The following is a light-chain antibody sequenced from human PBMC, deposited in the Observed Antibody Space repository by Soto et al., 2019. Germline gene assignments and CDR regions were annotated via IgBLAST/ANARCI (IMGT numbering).Light chain of an antibody. Sequence: DIQMTQSPSTLSPSVGDRVTITCRASRSISDWLAWYQQKPGKAPKLLIFDASTLKSGVPSRFSGSGSGTEFTLTISSLQPDDVATYYCLQYSSHSWTFGQGTKVDNK. CDR2: DAS. J-gene: IGKJ1*01. V-gene: IGKV1-5*01. CDR1: RSISDW. CDR3: LQYSSHSWT.